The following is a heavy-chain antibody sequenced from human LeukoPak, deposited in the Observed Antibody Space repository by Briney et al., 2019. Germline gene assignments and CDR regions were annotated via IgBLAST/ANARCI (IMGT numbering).Heavy chain of an antibody. J-gene: IGHJ4*02. CDR3: ARRSSSSWNIFDY. V-gene: IGHV4-59*12. CDR2: IYYSGNT. D-gene: IGHD6-13*01. CDR1: GGSISSYY. Sequence: SETLSLTCTVSGGSISSYYWSWIRQPPGKGLEWIGYIYYSGNTYYNPSLKSRVIISIDTSKNQFSLKLSSVTAADTAVYYCARRSSSSWNIFDYWGQGTLVTVSS.